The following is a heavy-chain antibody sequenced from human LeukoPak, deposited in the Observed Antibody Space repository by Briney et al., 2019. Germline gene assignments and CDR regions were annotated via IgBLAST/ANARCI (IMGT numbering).Heavy chain of an antibody. Sequence: GGSLSLSCAASGFTLSNYSMNWVRQAPGKGLEWVAFISSSSSYIFYADSLKGRFTISRDNAKNSLYLQINSLRADDTAVYYCARDLAYGDDGLWGQGTLVTVSS. V-gene: IGHV3-21*01. CDR1: GFTLSNYS. J-gene: IGHJ4*02. CDR3: ARDLAYGDDGL. D-gene: IGHD4-17*01. CDR2: ISSSSSYI.